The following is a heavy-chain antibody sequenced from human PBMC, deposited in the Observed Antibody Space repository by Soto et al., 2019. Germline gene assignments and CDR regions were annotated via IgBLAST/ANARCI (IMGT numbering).Heavy chain of an antibody. CDR3: ARRYGYSFDY. CDR2: IYYSGST. CDR1: GGSIRSYY. Sequence: SETLSLTCTVSGGSIRSYYWSWIRQPPGKGLEWIGYIYYSGSTNYSPSLKSRVTISVDTSKNQFSLKLSSVTAADTAVYYCARRYGYSFDYWGQGTLVTVSS. D-gene: IGHD5-18*01. V-gene: IGHV4-59*01. J-gene: IGHJ4*02.